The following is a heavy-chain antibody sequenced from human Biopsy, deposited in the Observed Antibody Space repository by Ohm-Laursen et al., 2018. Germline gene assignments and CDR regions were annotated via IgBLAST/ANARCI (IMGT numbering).Heavy chain of an antibody. Sequence: SETLSLTCTVSGGSISSYYWTWIRQPPGKGLEWIGDVYYSGSTNRNPSLKSRVTILVDTSKNQFSLKLNSVTAADTAVYYCARDSGILNYGNFKYYHYYGMDVWGQGTKVTVSS. CDR1: GGSISSYY. D-gene: IGHD4-11*01. V-gene: IGHV4-59*12. CDR2: VYYSGST. CDR3: ARDSGILNYGNFKYYHYYGMDV. J-gene: IGHJ6*02.